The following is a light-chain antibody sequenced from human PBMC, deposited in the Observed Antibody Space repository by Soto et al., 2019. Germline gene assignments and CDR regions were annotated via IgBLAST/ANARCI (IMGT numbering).Light chain of an antibody. CDR3: CSHAGGSSWV. V-gene: IGLV2-11*01. J-gene: IGLJ3*02. Sequence: QYVLTQPRSVSGSPGQSVTISCTGTSGDVGAYDRVSWYQHHPTKAPKLIIYDVTSRPSGVPYRFSGSKSGSTASLTISGLQAADEADYYCCSHAGGSSWVFGGGTKLTVL. CDR2: DVT. CDR1: SGDVGAYDR.